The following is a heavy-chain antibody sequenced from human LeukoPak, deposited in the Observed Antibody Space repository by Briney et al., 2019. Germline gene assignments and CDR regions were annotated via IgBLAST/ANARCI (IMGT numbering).Heavy chain of an antibody. CDR3: AKAPVTTCRGAYCYPFDY. CDR1: GFTFSSYW. Sequence: GGSLRLSCAASGFTFSSYWMSWVRQAPGKGLEWVANIKQDGSEKYYVDSVKGRFTISRDNAKNSLSLQMNRPRPEDAAVYYCAKAPVTTCRGAYCYPFDYWGQGTLVTVSS. V-gene: IGHV3-7*03. J-gene: IGHJ4*02. D-gene: IGHD2-21*01. CDR2: IKQDGSEK.